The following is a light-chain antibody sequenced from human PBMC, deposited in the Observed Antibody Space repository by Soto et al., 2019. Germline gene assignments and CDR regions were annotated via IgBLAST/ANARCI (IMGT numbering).Light chain of an antibody. CDR2: ETS. V-gene: IGKV3-20*01. Sequence: EIVLTQSPGTLSLSPGERATLSCKASQSVSSSHLAWYQQKVGQPPRLLLHETSTRATGVPDRFSGSGSGTDFTLTISRLEPEDFAMYYCQHYNSYSEAFGQGTKVELK. CDR3: QHYNSYSEA. J-gene: IGKJ1*01. CDR1: QSVSSSH.